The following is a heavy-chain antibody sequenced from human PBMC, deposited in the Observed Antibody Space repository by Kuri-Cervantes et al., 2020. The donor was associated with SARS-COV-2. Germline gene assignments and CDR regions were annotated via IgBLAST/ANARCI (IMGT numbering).Heavy chain of an antibody. CDR1: GFTFGDYA. J-gene: IGHJ4*02. CDR2: ISYDGSNK. V-gene: IGHV3-30-3*01. D-gene: IGHD1-26*01. Sequence: GESLKISCTASGFTFGDYAMSWVRQAPGKGLEWVAVISYDGSNKYYADSVKGRFTISRDNAKNSLYLQMNSLRAEDTAVYYCARESLSPSRGTVGATVDFDYWGQGTLVTVSS. CDR3: ARESLSPSRGTVGATVDFDY.